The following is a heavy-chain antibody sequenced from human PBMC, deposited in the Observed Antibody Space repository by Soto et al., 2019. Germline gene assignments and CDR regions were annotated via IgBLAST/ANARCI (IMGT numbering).Heavy chain of an antibody. J-gene: IGHJ4*02. V-gene: IGHV1-69*13. D-gene: IGHD4-17*01. CDR3: ARDSPYGDYRDY. Sequence: SVKVSCKAPGYTFTSYGISWVRQAPGQRLEWMGWINAGNGTANYAQKFQGRVTITADESTSTAYMELSSLRSEDTAVYYCARDSPYGDYRDYWGQGTLVTVSS. CDR1: GYTFTSYG. CDR2: INAGNGTA.